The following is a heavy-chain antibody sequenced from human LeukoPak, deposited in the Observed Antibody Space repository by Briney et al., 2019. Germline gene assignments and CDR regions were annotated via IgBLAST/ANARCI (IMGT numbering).Heavy chain of an antibody. D-gene: IGHD3-9*01. J-gene: IGHJ4*02. CDR3: ARARYYDILTGYYLGVATREFDY. Sequence: MSSETLSLTCTVSGGSISSYYWSWIRQPPGKGLEWIGYIYYSESTNYNPSLKSRVTISVDTSKNQFSLKLSSVTAADTAVYYCARARYYDILTGYYLGVATREFDYWGQGTLVTVSS. V-gene: IGHV4-59*01. CDR2: IYYSEST. CDR1: GGSISSYY.